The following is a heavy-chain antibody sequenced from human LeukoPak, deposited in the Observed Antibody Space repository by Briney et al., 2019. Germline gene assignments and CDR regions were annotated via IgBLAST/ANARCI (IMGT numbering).Heavy chain of an antibody. Sequence: PSETLSLTCTVSGGSISSYYWNWLRQPTGKRLEWIGRIYSSGSTNYNLSLKSRVTMSVDTCKNQLSLELSSVTAADTAVYYCARVPSSFGGRFDPWGQGTLVAVSS. V-gene: IGHV4-4*07. CDR1: GGSISSYY. J-gene: IGHJ5*02. D-gene: IGHD3-10*01. CDR2: IYSSGST. CDR3: ARVPSSFGGRFDP.